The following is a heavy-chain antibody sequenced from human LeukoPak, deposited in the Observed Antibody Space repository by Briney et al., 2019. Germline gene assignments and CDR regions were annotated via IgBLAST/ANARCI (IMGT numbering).Heavy chain of an antibody. D-gene: IGHD2-2*01. J-gene: IGHJ4*02. CDR2: ISGSGGST. Sequence: PGGSLRLSCAASGFTLSSYAMSWVRQAPGKGLEWVSAISGSGGSTYYADSVEGRFTISRDNSKNTLYLQMNSLRAEDTAVYYCAKGVVVPAASDYWGQGTLVTVSS. V-gene: IGHV3-23*01. CDR3: AKGVVVPAASDY. CDR1: GFTLSSYA.